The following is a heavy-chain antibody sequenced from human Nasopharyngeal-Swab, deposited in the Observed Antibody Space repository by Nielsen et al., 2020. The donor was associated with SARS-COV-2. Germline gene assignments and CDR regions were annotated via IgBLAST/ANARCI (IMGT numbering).Heavy chain of an antibody. D-gene: IGHD6-6*01. CDR3: ARDEGVYSSSSRGAFDI. CDR1: GYSFTSYW. CDR2: IYPGDSDT. V-gene: IGHV5-51*01. Sequence: GESLKISCKGSGYSFTSYWIGWVRQMPGKGLEWMGIIYPGDSDTRCSPPFQGQVTISADKSISTAYLQWSSLKASDTAMYYCARDEGVYSSSSRGAFDIWGQGTMVTVSS. J-gene: IGHJ3*02.